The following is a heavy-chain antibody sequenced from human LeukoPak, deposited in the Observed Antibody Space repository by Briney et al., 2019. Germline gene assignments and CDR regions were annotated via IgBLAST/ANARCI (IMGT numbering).Heavy chain of an antibody. CDR2: IYYSGST. CDR1: GGSISSYY. V-gene: IGHV4-59*01. D-gene: IGHD4-17*01. J-gene: IGHJ6*02. CDR3: ARAMRMTTVTTKYYYGMDV. Sequence: SETLSPTCTVSGGSISSYYWSWIRQPPGKGLEWIGYIYYSGSTNYNPSLKSRVTISVDTSKNQFSLKLSSVTAADTAVYYCARAMRMTTVTTKYYYGMDVWGQGTTVTVSS.